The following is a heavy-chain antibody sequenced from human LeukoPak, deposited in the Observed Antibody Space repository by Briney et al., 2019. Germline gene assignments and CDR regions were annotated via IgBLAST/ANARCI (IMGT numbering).Heavy chain of an antibody. J-gene: IGHJ6*02. CDR1: GSSMRSGGYY. Sequence: PSETLSLTCSVSGSSMRSGGYYWLWIRQPPGRELEWIGSIYYSGSTYYNPSLKSRVTISVDTSKNQFSLKLSSVTAADTAVYYCARHIVATISSYYYGMDVWGQGTTVTVSS. CDR3: ARHIVATISSYYYGMDV. D-gene: IGHD5-12*01. V-gene: IGHV4-39*07. CDR2: IYYSGST.